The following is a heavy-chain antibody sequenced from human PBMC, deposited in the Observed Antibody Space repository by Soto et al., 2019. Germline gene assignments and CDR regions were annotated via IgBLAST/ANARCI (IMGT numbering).Heavy chain of an antibody. CDR3: ARNMDYYYGRGSGNGHGV. Sequence: QVQLVQSGAEVKEPGDSVRVSCEASGYTFTAYHIHWVRQAPGQGLEWTGWINPKFGKTTYAQNFQGRVSMTRDMSISTVYMELSRLTSDDAAIYYCARNMDYYYGRGSGNGHGVWGQGTTVTVFS. CDR2: INPKFGKT. D-gene: IGHD3-10*02. J-gene: IGHJ6*02. CDR1: GYTFTAYH. V-gene: IGHV1-2*02.